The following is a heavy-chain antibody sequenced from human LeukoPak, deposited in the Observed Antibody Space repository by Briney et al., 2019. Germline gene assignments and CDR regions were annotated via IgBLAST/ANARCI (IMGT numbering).Heavy chain of an antibody. V-gene: IGHV4-38-2*01. CDR2: IYHSGST. CDR1: GYSISSGYY. Sequence: PSETLSLTCAVSGYSISSGYYWGWIRQPPGKGLEWIGSIYHSGSTYYNPSPKSRVTISVDTSKNQFSLKLSSVTAADTAVYYCARLSTVIIFDYWGQGTLVTVSS. D-gene: IGHD4-11*01. CDR3: ARLSTVIIFDY. J-gene: IGHJ4*02.